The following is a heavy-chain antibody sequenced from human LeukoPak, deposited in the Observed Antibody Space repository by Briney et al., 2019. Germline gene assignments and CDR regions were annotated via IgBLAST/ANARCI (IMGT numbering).Heavy chain of an antibody. CDR3: ARATYDSSGYYGFGYYYYMDV. Sequence: ASVKVSCKASGYTFTSYGISWVRQAPGQGLEWMGWISAYNGNTNYAQKLQGRVTMTTDTSTSTAYMELRSLRSDDTAVYYRARATYDSSGYYGFGYYYYMDVWGKGTTGTISS. CDR1: GYTFTSYG. CDR2: ISAYNGNT. J-gene: IGHJ6*03. D-gene: IGHD3-22*01. V-gene: IGHV1-18*01.